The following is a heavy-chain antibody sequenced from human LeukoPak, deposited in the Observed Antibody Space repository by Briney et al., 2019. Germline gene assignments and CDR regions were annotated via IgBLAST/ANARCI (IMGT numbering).Heavy chain of an antibody. CDR2: ISGSGGST. D-gene: IGHD3-3*01. CDR3: AKDRSDYDFWSGPNWFDP. Sequence: HPGGSLRLSCAASGFTFSSYAMSWVRQAPGKGLEWVSAISGSGGSTYYADSVKGRFTISRDNSKNTLYLQMNSLRAEDTAVYYCAKDRSDYDFWSGPNWFDPWGQGTLVTVSP. V-gene: IGHV3-23*01. J-gene: IGHJ5*02. CDR1: GFTFSSYA.